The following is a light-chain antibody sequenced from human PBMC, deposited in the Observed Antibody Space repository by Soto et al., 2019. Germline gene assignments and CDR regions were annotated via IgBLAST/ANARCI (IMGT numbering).Light chain of an antibody. J-gene: IGKJ1*01. V-gene: IGKV3-20*01. CDR2: ETS. Sequence: EIVLTQSPGTLSLYTGERATLSCRASQSVPNSYLAWYQQKPGQAPRLLMYETSRRATGIPARFSGSGSGAEFTLTIISLQSEDFATYYCQQYNSYRTFGQGTKVDIK. CDR3: QQYNSYRT. CDR1: QSVPNSY.